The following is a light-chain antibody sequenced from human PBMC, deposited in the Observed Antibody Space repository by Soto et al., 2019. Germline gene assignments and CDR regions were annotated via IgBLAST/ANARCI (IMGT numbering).Light chain of an antibody. CDR2: AAS. CDR3: QQLNSYPLT. CDR1: QGISSY. J-gene: IGKJ4*01. Sequence: DIQLTQSPSFLSASVGDRVTITCRASQGISSYLAWYQQKPEKAPKLLIYAASTLQSGVPSRFSGSGSGTEFTLTISSLQPKDFATYYCQQLNSYPLTFGGGTKVEIK. V-gene: IGKV1-9*01.